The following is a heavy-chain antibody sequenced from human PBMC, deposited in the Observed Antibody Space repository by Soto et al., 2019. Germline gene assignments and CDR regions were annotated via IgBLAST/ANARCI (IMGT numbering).Heavy chain of an antibody. CDR3: ARVIDYGSGSYSPYGMAV. CDR1: GGSFNNNG. CDR2: VSTTFRTS. V-gene: IGHV1-69*01. D-gene: IGHD3-10*01. Sequence: QVQLVQSGAEVKKPGSSVKVSCKTSGGSFNNNGTGWVRKAPGHGIEWMGGVSTTFRTSNYERKFQGRTSTSAQAATVTFNMELSSVKSEVTAQYYFARVIDYGSGSYSPYGMAVWGQGTTVTVAS. J-gene: IGHJ6*02.